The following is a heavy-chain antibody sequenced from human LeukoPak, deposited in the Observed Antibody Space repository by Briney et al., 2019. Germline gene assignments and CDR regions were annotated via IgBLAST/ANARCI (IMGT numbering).Heavy chain of an antibody. CDR1: GASVSSGSYY. CDR3: AGEFLEWSNSYYMDV. J-gene: IGHJ6*03. V-gene: IGHV4-61*02. CDR2: IYASGRT. Sequence: SETLSLTCTVSGASVSSGSYYWSWIRQPAGKELEWIGRIYASGRTKYNPSLKSRVTISVDTSKNQFSLKLSSVTATDTAVYYCAGEFLEWSNSYYMDVWGKGTTVTVSS. D-gene: IGHD3-3*01.